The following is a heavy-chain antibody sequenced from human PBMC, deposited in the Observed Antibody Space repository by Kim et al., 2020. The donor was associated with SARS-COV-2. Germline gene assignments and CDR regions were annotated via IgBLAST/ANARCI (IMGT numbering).Heavy chain of an antibody. CDR1: GYTFTSYY. D-gene: IGHD2-15*01. J-gene: IGHJ4*02. Sequence: ASVKVSCKASGYTFTSYYMHWVRQAPGQGLEWMGIINPSGGSTSYAQKFQGRVTMTRDTSTSTVYMELSSLRSEDTAVYYCARDRGQRGYCSGGSCYGDYWGQGTLVTVSS. V-gene: IGHV1-46*01. CDR3: ARDRGQRGYCSGGSCYGDY. CDR2: INPSGGST.